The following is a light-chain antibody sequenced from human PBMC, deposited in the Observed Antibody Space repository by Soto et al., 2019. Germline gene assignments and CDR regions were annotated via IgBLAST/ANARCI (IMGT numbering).Light chain of an antibody. V-gene: IGKV1-6*01. CDR1: QAIRND. Sequence: IQMTQSPSSLSAYVGDRVTITCRASQAIRNDLGWYQQKPGKVPKLLIYSASTLQSGVPSRFSGSGSGTDFTLTISSLQPEDFATYYCLQDYIYPYTFGQGTKLEIK. CDR3: LQDYIYPYT. CDR2: SAS. J-gene: IGKJ2*01.